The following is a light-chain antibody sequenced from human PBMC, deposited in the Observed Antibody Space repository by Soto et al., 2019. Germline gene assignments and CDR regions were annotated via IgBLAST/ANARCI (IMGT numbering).Light chain of an antibody. CDR2: AAS. V-gene: IGKV3-15*01. CDR1: QSISRN. CDR3: QQYNNWHLLP. J-gene: IGKJ3*01. Sequence: EIVRTQSPATLSVSPGERATLSCRASQSISRNLAGDQQRPGQAHRLLIYAASTRATGIPARFSGSGSGTEFTLTISNPQSEDVAVYHCQQYNNWHLLPFGPGTKVDI.